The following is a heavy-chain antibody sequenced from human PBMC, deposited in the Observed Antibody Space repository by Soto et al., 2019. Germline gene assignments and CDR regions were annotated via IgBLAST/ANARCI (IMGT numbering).Heavy chain of an antibody. Sequence: GGSLRLSCAASGFTFSNYAMSWARQGPGKRLEWVSGTSGSGISTYYADSVKGRFTISRDNSKNRLYLQMNSLRAEDTAVYYCAKGSCSGGSYYPPSEYWGQGTLVTVSS. CDR2: TSGSGIST. CDR3: AKGSCSGGSYYPPSEY. CDR1: GFTFSNYA. D-gene: IGHD2-15*01. V-gene: IGHV3-23*01. J-gene: IGHJ4*02.